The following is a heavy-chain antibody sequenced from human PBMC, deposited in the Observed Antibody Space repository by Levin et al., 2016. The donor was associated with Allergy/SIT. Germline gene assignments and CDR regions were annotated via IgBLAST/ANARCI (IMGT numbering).Heavy chain of an antibody. CDR2: ISAYNGNT. V-gene: IGHV1-18*04. J-gene: IGHJ4*02. Sequence: ASVKVSCKASGYTFTSYGISWVRQAPGQGLEWMGWISAYNGNTNYAQKLQGRVTMTTGTSTSTAYMELRSLRSDDTAVYYCARVGRGYSYGYFDYWGQGTLVTVSS. CDR3: ARVGRGYSYGYFDY. D-gene: IGHD5-18*01. CDR1: GYTFTSYG.